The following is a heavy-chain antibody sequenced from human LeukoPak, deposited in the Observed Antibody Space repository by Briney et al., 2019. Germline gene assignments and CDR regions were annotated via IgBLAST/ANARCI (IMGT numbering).Heavy chain of an antibody. CDR1: GFIFSSYN. J-gene: IGHJ4*02. CDR2: ISSSSTYI. V-gene: IGHV3-21*01. Sequence: GGSLRLSCAASGFIFSSYNMNWVRQAPGKGLEWVSSISSSSTYIYYADSVKGRFTISRDNAKNSLYLQMNSLRDEDTAAYYCARDGYSSSSLDYWGQGALVTVSS. CDR3: ARDGYSSSSLDY. D-gene: IGHD6-6*01.